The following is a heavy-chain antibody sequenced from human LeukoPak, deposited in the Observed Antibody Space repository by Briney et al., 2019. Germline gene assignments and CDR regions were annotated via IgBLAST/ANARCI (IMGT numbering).Heavy chain of an antibody. CDR2: IKQDGSEK. D-gene: IGHD6-6*01. V-gene: IGHV3-7*03. CDR1: GFTFSSYW. CDR3: AKGQERTRIAARPSALDF. J-gene: IGHJ4*02. Sequence: GGSLRLSCAASGFTFSSYWMTWVRQAPGKGLEWVANIKQDGSEKYYVDSVKGRFTISRENSKNTLYLQMNTLRAEDTATYYCAKGQERTRIAARPSALDFWGQGTLVTVSS.